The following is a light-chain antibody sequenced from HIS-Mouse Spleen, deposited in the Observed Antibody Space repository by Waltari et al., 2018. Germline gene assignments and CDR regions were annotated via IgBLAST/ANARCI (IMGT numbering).Light chain of an antibody. CDR2: AAS. CDR3: QQLNSYPPT. V-gene: IGKV1-9*01. CDR1: QVISSY. J-gene: IGKJ1*01. Sequence: DIQLTQSPSFLSASVGDRVTITCRASQVISSYLTWYQQKPGKAPNLLIYAASTLQRGVPSRFSGSGSVTEFTLTISSLQPEDFATYYCQQLNSYPPTFGQGTKVEIK.